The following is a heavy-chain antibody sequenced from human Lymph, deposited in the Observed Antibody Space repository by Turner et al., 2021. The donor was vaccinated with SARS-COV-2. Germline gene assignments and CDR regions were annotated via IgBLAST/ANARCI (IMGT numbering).Heavy chain of an antibody. CDR1: GFTFDDYA. V-gene: IGHV3-9*01. Sequence: EVQLVESGGGLVQPGRSLRLSCAASGFTFDDYAMHWVRQAPGKGLEWVSGINWSGGSIAHADSVKGRFTISRDNPKNSLYLQMNSLRAEDTAFYYCAKDLAGTYYSSFDYWGQGTLVTVS. CDR2: INWSGGSI. CDR3: AKDLAGTYYSSFDY. D-gene: IGHD1-26*01. J-gene: IGHJ4*02.